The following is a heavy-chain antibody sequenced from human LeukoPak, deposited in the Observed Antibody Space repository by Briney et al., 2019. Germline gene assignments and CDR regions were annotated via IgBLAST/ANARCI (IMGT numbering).Heavy chain of an antibody. CDR3: ATSIVGGGFFFYYFDY. V-gene: IGHV1-24*01. CDR1: GYTLTELC. D-gene: IGHD1-26*01. J-gene: IGHJ4*02. CDR2: FDPEDGET. Sequence: ASVKVSCKVSGYTLTELCMHWVRQAPGKGLEWMGGFDPEDGETIYAQKFQGRVTMTEDTSTDTAYMELSSLRPEDTAVYYCATSIVGGGFFFYYFDYWGQGTLVTVSS.